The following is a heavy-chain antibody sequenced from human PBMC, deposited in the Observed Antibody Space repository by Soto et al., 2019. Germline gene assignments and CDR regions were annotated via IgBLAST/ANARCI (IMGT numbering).Heavy chain of an antibody. V-gene: IGHV1-18*01. CDR2: ISGYNGNT. Sequence: QVQLVQSGAEVKKPGASVKVSCKASGYTFTSYGISWVRQAPGQGLEWMGWISGYNGNTHDAQKLQGRVAMTTDSSTSTAYMELRSLRSDDTAVYYCARDLVVSGPFDYWGQGTLVTVSS. CDR1: GYTFTSYG. D-gene: IGHD2-2*01. J-gene: IGHJ4*02. CDR3: ARDLVVSGPFDY.